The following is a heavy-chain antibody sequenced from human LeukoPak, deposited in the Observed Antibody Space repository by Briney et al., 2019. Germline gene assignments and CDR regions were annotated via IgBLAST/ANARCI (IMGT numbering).Heavy chain of an antibody. D-gene: IGHD3-3*02. J-gene: IGHJ4*02. Sequence: PSETLSLTCTVSGGSISSSSYYWSWIRQPPGKGLEWIGEINHRRSTNYNPSLKSRVTMSVDTSKNQFSLNLSSVTAADTAVYYCARGQFWSGYSIWGQGTLVTVSS. CDR1: GGSISSSSYY. CDR3: ARGQFWSGYSI. CDR2: INHRRST. V-gene: IGHV4-39*01.